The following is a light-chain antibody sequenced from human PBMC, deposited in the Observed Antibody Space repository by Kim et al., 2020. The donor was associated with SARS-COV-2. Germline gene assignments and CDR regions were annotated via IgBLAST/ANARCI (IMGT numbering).Light chain of an antibody. CDR3: CSYAGYYTLV. CDR1: RSDIGSYNY. V-gene: IGLV2-11*01. J-gene: IGLJ2*01. CDR2: DVS. Sequence: QSALTQPRSVSGSRGQSVTISCTGTRSDIGSYNYISWYQQHPGKTPKLLIYDVSKRPSGVPDRFSASKSGNTASLTISGLQAEDEADYYCCSYAGYYTLVFGGGTKLTVL.